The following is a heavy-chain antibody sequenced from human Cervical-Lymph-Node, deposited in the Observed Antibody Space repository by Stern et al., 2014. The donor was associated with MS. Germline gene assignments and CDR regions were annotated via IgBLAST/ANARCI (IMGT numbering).Heavy chain of an antibody. CDR1: GYTFTANW. D-gene: IGHD4-17*01. V-gene: IGHV5-51*01. J-gene: IGHJ4*02. CDR2: IYPGDSDT. CDR3: ARDYGDYAFDY. Sequence: IQLVQSGPEVKKPAESLKISCKGSGYTFTANWIAWVRQMPGKGLEWMGIIYPGDSDTRYSPSFQGQVTISADKSISTAYLQWSSLKASDTAMYYCARDYGDYAFDYWGQGTLVTVSS.